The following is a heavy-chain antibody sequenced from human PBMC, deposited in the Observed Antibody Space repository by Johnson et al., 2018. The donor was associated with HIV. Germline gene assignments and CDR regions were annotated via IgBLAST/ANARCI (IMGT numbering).Heavy chain of an antibody. D-gene: IGHD1-26*01. Sequence: VQLVESGGGVVQPGRSLRLSCAASGFTFSSYGMHWVRQAPGKGLEWVAVISYDGSNKYYVDSVKGRFTISRDNAKNSLYLQMNSLRAEDTAVYDCARRYSGSYGAFDIWGQGTMVTVSS. CDR2: ISYDGSNK. CDR1: GFTFSSYG. J-gene: IGHJ3*02. V-gene: IGHV3-30*03. CDR3: ARRYSGSYGAFDI.